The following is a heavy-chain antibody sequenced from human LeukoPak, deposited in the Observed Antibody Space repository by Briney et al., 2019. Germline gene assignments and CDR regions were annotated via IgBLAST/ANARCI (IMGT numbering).Heavy chain of an antibody. D-gene: IGHD6-19*01. Sequence: GESLKISCKGSGYSFSNYWIGCVRQMPGKGLEWMGIIYPGDSDTRYSPSFQGQVTISVDRSISTAYLQWSSLEASDTAMYYCVTYSSGYYYFDYWGQGTLVTVSS. CDR2: IYPGDSDT. CDR1: GYSFSNYW. J-gene: IGHJ4*02. V-gene: IGHV5-51*01. CDR3: VTYSSGYYYFDY.